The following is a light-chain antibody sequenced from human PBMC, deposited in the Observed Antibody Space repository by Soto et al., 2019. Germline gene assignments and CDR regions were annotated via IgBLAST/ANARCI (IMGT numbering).Light chain of an antibody. CDR1: QDIGSW. V-gene: IGKV1-12*01. CDR3: QQANSFPIT. Sequence: DIQMTQSPSSVSASVGDRVTITCRASQDIGSWLAWYQQKPGKAPKLLIYAASSLQSGVPSRFSGGGSGTDFTLTISSLQPEDFATYYCQQANSFPITFGQGTRLEIK. J-gene: IGKJ5*01. CDR2: AAS.